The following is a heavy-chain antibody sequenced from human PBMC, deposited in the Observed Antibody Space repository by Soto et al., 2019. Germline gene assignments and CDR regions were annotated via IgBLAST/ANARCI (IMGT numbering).Heavy chain of an antibody. CDR2: IIPIFAKP. D-gene: IGHD1-7*01. J-gene: IGHJ3*02. V-gene: IGHV1-69*01. CDR1: GDTFSSYS. CDR3: AREPVIWNSFYI. Sequence: QVQLIQSGAELKRPGSSVKVSCKASGDTFSSYSITWLRQAPGQRLEWMGGIIPIFAKPTYAQKFQGRVAITADDSTITVYMELISLTSEDTAVYYCAREPVIWNSFYIWGQGTPLSVSS.